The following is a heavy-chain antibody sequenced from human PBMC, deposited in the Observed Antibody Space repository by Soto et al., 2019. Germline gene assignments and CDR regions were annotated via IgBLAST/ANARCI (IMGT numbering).Heavy chain of an antibody. V-gene: IGHV3-74*01. CDR3: AREGVWFGGAFDI. CDR1: GFTFSSYW. CDR2: INSDGSST. Sequence: EVQLVESGGGLVQPGGSLRLSCAASGFTFSSYWMHWVRQAPGKGLVWVSCINSDGSSTSYADSVKGRFTISRDNAKNTLYLQMNSLRDEDTAVYYCAREGVWFGGAFDIWGQGTMVTVSS. D-gene: IGHD3-10*01. J-gene: IGHJ3*02.